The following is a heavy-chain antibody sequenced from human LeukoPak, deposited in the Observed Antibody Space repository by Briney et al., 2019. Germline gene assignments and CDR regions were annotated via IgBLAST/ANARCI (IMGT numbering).Heavy chain of an antibody. D-gene: IGHD5-24*01. J-gene: IGHJ4*02. V-gene: IGHV4-39*01. CDR2: VYYSGST. Sequence: SETLSLTCTVSGGSISGSSYYWGWIRQPPGKGLECIGSVYYSGSTYYNPSLKSRVTISVDTSKNQFSLKLSSVTAADTAVYYCARSYGYNKFDYWGQGTLVTVSS. CDR1: GGSISGSSYY. CDR3: ARSYGYNKFDY.